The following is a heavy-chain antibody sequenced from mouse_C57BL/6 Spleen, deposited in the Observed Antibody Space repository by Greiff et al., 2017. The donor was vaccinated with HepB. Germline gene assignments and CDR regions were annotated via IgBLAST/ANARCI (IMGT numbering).Heavy chain of an antibody. D-gene: IGHD1-1*01. CDR2: INPSNGGT. CDR3: ASGNYYYGSKFAY. CDR1: GYTFTSYW. J-gene: IGHJ3*01. Sequence: QVQLQQPGTELVKPGASVKLSCKASGYTFTSYWMHWVKQRPGQGLEWIGNINPSNGGTNYNEKFKSKATMTVDKSSSTASMELSSLTSEESAVYYCASGNYYYGSKFAYWGQGTLVTVSA. V-gene: IGHV1-53*01.